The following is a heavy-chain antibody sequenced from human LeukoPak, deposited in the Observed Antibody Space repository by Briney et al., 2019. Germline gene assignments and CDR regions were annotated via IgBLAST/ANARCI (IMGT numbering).Heavy chain of an antibody. CDR3: SKENRQLAAPYHHYYYMDV. CDR1: GFTFSSYG. D-gene: IGHD6-6*01. J-gene: IGHJ6*03. CDR2: IWYDGSNK. Sequence: GRSLRLSFAASGFTFSSYGMHWVRQAPGKGLEWVAVIWYDGSNKYYADSVKGRFTISRDNSKNTLYLQMNSLRAEDTAVYFSSKENRQLAAPYHHYYYMDVWGKGTTVTVPS. V-gene: IGHV3-33*06.